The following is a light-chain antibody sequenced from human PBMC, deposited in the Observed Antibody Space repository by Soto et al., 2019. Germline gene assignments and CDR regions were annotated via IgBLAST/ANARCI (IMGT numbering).Light chain of an antibody. J-gene: IGKJ5*01. CDR1: QSVSSN. V-gene: IGKV3-15*01. CDR3: QQYHTWPPIT. CDR2: GAS. Sequence: EIVMTQSPATLSVSPGERATLSCRASQSVSSNLAWYQQKPGQAPRLLIYGASTRATGIPARFSGSGSGTEFTLTISSLQPGDVGIYSCQQYHTWPPITFGQGTRLEIK.